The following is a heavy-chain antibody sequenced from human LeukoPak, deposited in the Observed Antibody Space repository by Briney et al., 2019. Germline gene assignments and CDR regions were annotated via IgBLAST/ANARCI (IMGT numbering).Heavy chain of an antibody. CDR2: INPNSGGT. Sequence: GASVKVSCKASGYTFTGYYIHWVRQAPGQGLEWMGWINPNSGGTNYAQKFQGRVTMTRDTSISTAYMELSRLRSDDTAVYYCARDPQGYYDILTGSYDANNWFDPWGQGTLVTVSS. D-gene: IGHD3-9*01. CDR3: ARDPQGYYDILTGSYDANNWFDP. V-gene: IGHV1-2*02. CDR1: GYTFTGYY. J-gene: IGHJ5*02.